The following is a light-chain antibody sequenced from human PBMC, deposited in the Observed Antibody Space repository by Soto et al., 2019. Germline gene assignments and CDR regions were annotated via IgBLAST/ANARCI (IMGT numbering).Light chain of an antibody. CDR1: QSISTN. CDR3: QNYNNWPSWT. J-gene: IGKJ1*01. CDR2: GAS. Sequence: EILMTQSPATLSVSPGERATLSCRATQSISTNLAWYQQQPGQAPRLLIFGASTRATGIPARFSGSGSGTEFTLTISSLQSEDFAVYYCQNYNNWPSWTFGQGTKVEIK. V-gene: IGKV3-15*01.